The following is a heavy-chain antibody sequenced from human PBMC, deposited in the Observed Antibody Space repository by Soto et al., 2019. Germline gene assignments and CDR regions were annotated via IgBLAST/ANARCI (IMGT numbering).Heavy chain of an antibody. J-gene: IGHJ6*02. D-gene: IGHD3-16*02. CDR2: IKSKTDGGTT. CDR1: GFTFSNAW. Sequence: GGSLRLSCAASGFTFSNAWMSWVRQAPGKGLEWVGRIKSKTDGGTTDYAAPVKGRFTISRDDSKNTLYLQMNSLKTEDTAVYYCKTVRPNHVWGSSRYYGMDVWGQGTTVTVSS. V-gene: IGHV3-15*01. CDR3: KTVRPNHVWGSSRYYGMDV.